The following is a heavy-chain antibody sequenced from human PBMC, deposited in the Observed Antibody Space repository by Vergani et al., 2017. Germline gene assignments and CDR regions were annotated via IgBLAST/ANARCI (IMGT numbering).Heavy chain of an antibody. CDR1: GYSFTSYW. CDR2: IYPGDSDT. V-gene: IGHV5-51*01. CDR3: ARLRITMVRGVTYYYYGMDV. D-gene: IGHD3-10*01. Sequence: EVPLVQSGAEVKKPGESLKISCKGSGYSFTSYWIGWVRQMPGKGLEWMGIIYPGDSDTRYSPSFQGQVTISADKSISTAYLQWSSLKASDTAMYYCARLRITMVRGVTYYYYGMDVWGQGTTVTVSS. J-gene: IGHJ6*02.